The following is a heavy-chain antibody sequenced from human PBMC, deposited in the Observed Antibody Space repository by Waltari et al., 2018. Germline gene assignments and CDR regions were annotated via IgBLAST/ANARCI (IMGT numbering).Heavy chain of an antibody. CDR1: GASINSGSYY. CDR2: INAIGTT. J-gene: IGHJ5*02. D-gene: IGHD4-17*01. V-gene: IGHV4-61*02. Sequence: QVQLQESGPGLVNPSQTLSLTCTVPGASINSGSYYWSWIRPSAGKGLEWIGRINAIGTTNYNPSLESRVSISVDMSKNEFSLKVKSMTAADTAVYYCASGEAYGDYGGINWFDPWGQGSLVIVSS. CDR3: ASGEAYGDYGGINWFDP.